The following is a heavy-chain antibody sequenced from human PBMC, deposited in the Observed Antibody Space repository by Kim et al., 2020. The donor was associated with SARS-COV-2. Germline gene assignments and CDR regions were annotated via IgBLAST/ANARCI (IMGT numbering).Heavy chain of an antibody. CDR1: GFTFSSYA. V-gene: IGHV3-23*01. J-gene: IGHJ6*02. CDR3: AKVMDCSGGSCYSRYYYYGMDV. D-gene: IGHD2-15*01. CDR2: ISGSGGST. Sequence: GGSLRLSCAASGFTFSSYAMSWVRQAPGKGLEWVSAISGSGGSTYYADSVKGRFTISRDNSKNTLYLQMNSLRAEDTAVYYCAKVMDCSGGSCYSRYYYYGMDVWGQGTTVTVSS.